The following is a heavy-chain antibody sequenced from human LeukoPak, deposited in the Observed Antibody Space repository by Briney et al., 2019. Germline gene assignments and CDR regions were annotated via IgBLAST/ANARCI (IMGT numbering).Heavy chain of an antibody. CDR1: GFTFSSYS. CDR2: ISGSGGST. Sequence: GGSLRLSCAASGFTFSSYSMNWVRQAPGKGLEWVSAISGSGGSTYYADSVKGRFTISRDNSKNTLYLQMNSLRAEDTAVYYCAKDWSVRYDFWSGYLKNDYWGQGTLVTVSS. D-gene: IGHD3-3*01. CDR3: AKDWSVRYDFWSGYLKNDY. V-gene: IGHV3-23*01. J-gene: IGHJ4*02.